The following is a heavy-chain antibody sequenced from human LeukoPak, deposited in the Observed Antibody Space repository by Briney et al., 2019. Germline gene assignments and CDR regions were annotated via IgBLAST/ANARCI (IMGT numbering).Heavy chain of an antibody. J-gene: IGHJ4*02. V-gene: IGHV3-23*01. CDR1: GFTFSSYG. CDR2: ISGSGGST. CDR3: AKVSEWEWELRDFDY. D-gene: IGHD1-26*01. Sequence: PGGSLRLSCAASGFTFSSYGMSWVRQAPGKGLEWVSAISGSGGSTYYADSVKGRFTISRDNSKNTLYLQMNSLRAEDTAVYYCAKVSEWEWELRDFDYWGQGTLVTVSS.